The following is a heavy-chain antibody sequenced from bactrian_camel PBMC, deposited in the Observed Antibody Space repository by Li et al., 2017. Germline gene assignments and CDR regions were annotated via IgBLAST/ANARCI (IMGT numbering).Heavy chain of an antibody. V-gene: IGHV3S53*01. Sequence: HVQLVESGGGSVQAGGSLTLSCTASESTYRSICMAWFRQAPGSQRETVATVDSNGVTKVAGSVKGRFTLSKDNFKDTLYLQMNNLKPEDTAVYACAAGCPFVPSGWSLLDTSSYNYWGQGTQVTVS. CDR1: ESTYRSIC. J-gene: IGHJ4*01. D-gene: IGHD8*01. CDR3: AAGCPFVPSGWSLLDTSSYNY. CDR2: VDSNGVT.